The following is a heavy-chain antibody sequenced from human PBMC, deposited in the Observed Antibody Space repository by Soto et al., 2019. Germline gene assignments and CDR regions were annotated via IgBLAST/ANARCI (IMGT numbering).Heavy chain of an antibody. Sequence: EVQLVESGGGLVQPGGSLRLSCAASGFTVSSNYMSWVRQAPGKGLEWVSVIYSGGTTYYADSVKGRFTISRDNSKNTLYLQMNSLRGEDMAVYYCARNGDSSDYRGWFDPWGQGTLVTVSS. CDR2: IYSGGTT. CDR3: ARNGDSSDYRGWFDP. J-gene: IGHJ5*02. CDR1: GFTVSSNY. D-gene: IGHD3-22*01. V-gene: IGHV3-66*01.